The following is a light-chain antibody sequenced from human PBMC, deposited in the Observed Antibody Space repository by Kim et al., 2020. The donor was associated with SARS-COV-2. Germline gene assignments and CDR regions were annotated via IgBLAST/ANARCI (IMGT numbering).Light chain of an antibody. V-gene: IGKV3-20*01. CDR3: QQYGSSPAFT. J-gene: IGKJ4*01. Sequence: PGERATLSCRASQSVSSSFLAWYQQKPGQAPRLLIYDASSRATGIPDRISGSGSGTDFTLTISRLEPEDSAVYYCQQYGSSPAFTFGGGTKVDIK. CDR1: QSVSSSF. CDR2: DAS.